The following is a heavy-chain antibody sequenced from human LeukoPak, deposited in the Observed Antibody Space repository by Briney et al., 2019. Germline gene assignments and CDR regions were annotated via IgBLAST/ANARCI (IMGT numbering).Heavy chain of an antibody. Sequence: GGSLGLSCAAPGFTFSSYAMSWVRQAPGKGLEWVSAISGSGGSTYYADSVKGRFTISRGNSKNTLYLQMNSLRAEDTAVYYCAKDQDDYGDYGVAFDIWGQGTMVTVSS. CDR3: AKDQDDYGDYGVAFDI. D-gene: IGHD4-17*01. J-gene: IGHJ3*02. V-gene: IGHV3-23*01. CDR2: ISGSGGST. CDR1: GFTFSSYA.